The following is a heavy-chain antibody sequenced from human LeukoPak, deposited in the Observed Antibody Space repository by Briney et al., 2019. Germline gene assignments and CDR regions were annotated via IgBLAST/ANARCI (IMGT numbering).Heavy chain of an antibody. Sequence: PGGFLRLSCAASGFTFSSYGMHWVRQAPGKGLEWVAFIRYDGSNKYYADSVKGRFTISRDNSKNTLYLQMNSLRAEDTAVYYCAKEQNYYYYMDVWGKGTTVTVSS. CDR1: GFTFSSYG. CDR3: AKEQNYYYYMDV. V-gene: IGHV3-30*02. CDR2: IRYDGSNK. J-gene: IGHJ6*03.